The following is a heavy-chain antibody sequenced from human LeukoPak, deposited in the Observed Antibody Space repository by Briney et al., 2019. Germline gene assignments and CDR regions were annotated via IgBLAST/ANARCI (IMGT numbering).Heavy chain of an antibody. J-gene: IGHJ5*02. D-gene: IGHD6-6*01. CDR1: GGSISSYY. CDR3: ARDISSSFWFDP. Sequence: SETLSLTCTVSGGSISSYYWSWIRQPPGKGLEWIGYTYYSGSTNYNPSLKSRVTISVDTSKNQFSLKLSSVTAADTAVYYCARDISSSFWFDPWGQGTLVTVSS. V-gene: IGHV4-59*01. CDR2: TYYSGST.